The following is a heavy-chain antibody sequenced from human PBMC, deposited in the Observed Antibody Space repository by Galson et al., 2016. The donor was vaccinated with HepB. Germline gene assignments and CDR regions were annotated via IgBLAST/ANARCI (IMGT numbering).Heavy chain of an antibody. V-gene: IGHV3-53*01. CDR2: YYAAGKI. CDR1: GFTVSSHH. CDR3: TGDQ. J-gene: IGHJ4*02. Sequence: SLRLSCAASGFTVSSHHMSWVRQIPGKGLEWVSVYYAAGKIFYADSVKGRFTISRDNSKNTLFLQMNSLRAEDTAVYFCTGDQWGQGTRVTVSS.